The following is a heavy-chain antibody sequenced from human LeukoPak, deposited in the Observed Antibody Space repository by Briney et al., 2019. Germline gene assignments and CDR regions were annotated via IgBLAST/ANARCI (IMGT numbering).Heavy chain of an antibody. Sequence: TGGSLRLSCAASGFTFSTYAMNRVRQAPGKGLEWVSASSGSGETTFYANSVKGRFTISRDNSKNILYLQMNSLRAEDTAIYYCAKTYVDTTFFEYWGQGTLVTVSS. CDR3: AKTYVDTTFFEY. CDR2: SSGSGETT. V-gene: IGHV3-23*01. D-gene: IGHD5-18*01. J-gene: IGHJ4*02. CDR1: GFTFSTYA.